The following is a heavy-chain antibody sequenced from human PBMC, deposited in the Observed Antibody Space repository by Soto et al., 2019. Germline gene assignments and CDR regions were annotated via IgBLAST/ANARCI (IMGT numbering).Heavy chain of an antibody. CDR1: GFTFSNYI. CDR3: ARGGRYDLESPIDY. D-gene: IGHD1-26*01. Sequence: PGGSLRLSCAAYGFTFSNYIMIWVRQAPGMGLEWVSSMRSGSDYMYNADSVKGRFAISRDNAKNSLYLQMNSLRVEDTAVYFCARGGRYDLESPIDYWGQGTQVTVSS. CDR2: MRSGSDYM. V-gene: IGHV3-21*01. J-gene: IGHJ4*02.